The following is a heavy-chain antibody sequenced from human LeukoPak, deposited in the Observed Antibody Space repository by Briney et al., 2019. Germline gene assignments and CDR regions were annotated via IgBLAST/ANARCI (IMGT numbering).Heavy chain of an antibody. V-gene: IGHV3-20*04. CDR1: GFTFDDYG. Sequence: GGSLRLSCAASGFTFDDYGMSWVRQAPGKGLEWVSGINWNGGSTGYADSVKGRFTISRDNAKNSLYLQMNSLRADDTGTYYCARFYFPEEHDRAWYEAHWGQGVLVTVS. J-gene: IGHJ4*02. D-gene: IGHD6-19*01. CDR2: INWNGGST. CDR3: ARFYFPEEHDRAWYEAH.